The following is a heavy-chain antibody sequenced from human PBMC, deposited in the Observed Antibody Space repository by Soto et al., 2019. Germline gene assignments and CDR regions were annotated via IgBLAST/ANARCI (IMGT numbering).Heavy chain of an antibody. J-gene: IGHJ6*02. V-gene: IGHV3-33*01. CDR2: LGFDGGGR. CDR1: GFDFSSYG. Sequence: LRLSCAASGFDFSSYGMHWVRQTPGKGLEWVAVLGFDGGGRYYADSVKGRFTISRDNSKKMLYLQMDSLRAEDTALYYCAREPAGPDYAMDVWGQGTTVTVSS. CDR3: AREPAGPDYAMDV.